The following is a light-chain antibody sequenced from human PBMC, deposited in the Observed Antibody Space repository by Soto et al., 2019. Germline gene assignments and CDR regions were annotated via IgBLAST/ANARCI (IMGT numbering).Light chain of an antibody. V-gene: IGKV3-20*01. Sequence: EIVLTQSPGTLSLSPGERATLSCRASQSVSSSYLARYQQKPGQAPRLLIYGASGRATGIPDRFSSSGSGTEFTMTISRLEPEDFAVYYCQQYGSSPMYTFGQGTKLEIK. J-gene: IGKJ2*01. CDR3: QQYGSSPMYT. CDR2: GAS. CDR1: QSVSSSY.